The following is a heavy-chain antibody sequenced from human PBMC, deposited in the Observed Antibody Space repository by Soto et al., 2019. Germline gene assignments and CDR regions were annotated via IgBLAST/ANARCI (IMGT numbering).Heavy chain of an antibody. CDR1: GYSFTNND. J-gene: IGHJ1*01. D-gene: IGHD6-13*01. Sequence: QVQMVHSGAEVREPGASVKVSCKASGYSFTNNDVTWVRQATGQGLEWMGWMNPGSGDTGYAQKFQGRVTMTRYISIATAYMELSSRRSDDTAIYYCATDEGAAVESPGEWGQGTLVTGSS. CDR2: MNPGSGDT. V-gene: IGHV1-8*01. CDR3: ATDEGAAVESPGE.